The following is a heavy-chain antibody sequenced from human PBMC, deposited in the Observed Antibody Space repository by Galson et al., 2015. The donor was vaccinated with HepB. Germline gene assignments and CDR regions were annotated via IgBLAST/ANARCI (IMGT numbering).Heavy chain of an antibody. CDR2: INPNSGGT. CDR1: GYTFTGYY. J-gene: IGHJ5*02. CDR3: ARVMAARFGYILSFDP. V-gene: IGHV1-2*02. D-gene: IGHD3-10*02. Sequence: SVKVSCKASGYTFTGYYMHWVRQAPGQGLEWMGWINPNSGGTNYAQKFQGRVTMTRDTSISTAYMELSRLRSDDTAVYYCARVMAARFGYILSFDPWGQGTLVTVSS.